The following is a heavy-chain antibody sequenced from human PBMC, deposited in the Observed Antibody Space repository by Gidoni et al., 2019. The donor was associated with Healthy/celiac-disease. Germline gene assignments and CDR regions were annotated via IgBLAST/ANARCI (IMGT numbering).Heavy chain of an antibody. CDR1: GFTFSSYA. J-gene: IGHJ1*01. Sequence: EVQLLESGGGLVQPGGSLRLSCAASGFTFSSYAMSWVRQAPGKGLEWVSAISGSGGSTYYADSVKGRFTISRDNSKNTLYLQMNSLRAEDTAVYYRAKVSLIVVVNGYFQHWGQGTLVTVSS. CDR2: ISGSGGST. V-gene: IGHV3-23*01. CDR3: AKVSLIVVVNGYFQH. D-gene: IGHD3-22*01.